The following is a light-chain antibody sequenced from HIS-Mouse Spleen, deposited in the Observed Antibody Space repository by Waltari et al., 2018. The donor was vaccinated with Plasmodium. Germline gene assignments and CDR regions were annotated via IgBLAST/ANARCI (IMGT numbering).Light chain of an antibody. CDR2: EGS. V-gene: IGLV2-23*01. CDR3: CSYAGSSTYV. CDR1: SSDVGSYNL. J-gene: IGLJ1*01. Sequence: QSALTQPASVSGSPGQSITISCTGTSSDVGSYNLVSWYQQHPGNAPKVMIYEGSKRPSGVSKRVSGSKSGNTASLTIAGLQAEDEADYYCCSYAGSSTYVFGTGTKVTVL.